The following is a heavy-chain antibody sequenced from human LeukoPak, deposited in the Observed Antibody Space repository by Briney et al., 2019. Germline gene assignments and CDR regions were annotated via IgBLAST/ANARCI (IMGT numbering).Heavy chain of an antibody. CDR1: GFTFSDYY. CDR2: ISSSGSTI. Sequence: PGGSLRLSCAASGFTFSDYYMSWIRQAPGKGLEWVSYISSSGSTIYYADSVKGRFTISRDNAKNSLYLQMNSLRAEDTAVYYCARDRSGDYYYDSSGYGFYDPWGQGTLVTVSS. D-gene: IGHD3-22*01. V-gene: IGHV3-11*04. CDR3: ARDRSGDYYYDSSGYGFYDP. J-gene: IGHJ5*02.